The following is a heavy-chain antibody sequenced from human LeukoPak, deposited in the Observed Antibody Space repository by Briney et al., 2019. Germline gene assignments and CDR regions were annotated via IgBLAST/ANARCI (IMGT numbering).Heavy chain of an antibody. CDR3: ARGYYYDSSGYYSTRRPGPLSFDY. CDR1: GGSISSYY. CDR2: IYYSGST. Sequence: PSETLSLTCTGSGGSISSYYWRWLRQPPGKGLEWIGNIYYSGSTNYNPSLKSRVTISVDTSKNQFSLKLSSVTAADTAVYYCARGYYYDSSGYYSTRRPGPLSFDYWGQGTLVTVSS. J-gene: IGHJ4*02. D-gene: IGHD3-22*01. V-gene: IGHV4-59*01.